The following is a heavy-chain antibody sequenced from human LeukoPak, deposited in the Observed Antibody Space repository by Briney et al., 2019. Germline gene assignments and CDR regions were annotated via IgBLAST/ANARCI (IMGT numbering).Heavy chain of an antibody. CDR2: IIPIFGTA. CDR1: GGTFSSHA. V-gene: IGHV1-69*13. Sequence: SVKVSCKASGGTFSSHAISWVRQAPGQGLEWMGGIIPIFGTANYAQKFQGRVTITADESTSTAYMELSSLRSEDTAVYYCARDRGNWNYASPFDYWGQGTLVTVSS. D-gene: IGHD1-7*01. CDR3: ARDRGNWNYASPFDY. J-gene: IGHJ4*02.